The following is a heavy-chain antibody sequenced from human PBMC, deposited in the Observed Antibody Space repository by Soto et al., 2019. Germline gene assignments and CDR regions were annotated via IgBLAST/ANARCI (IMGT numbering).Heavy chain of an antibody. CDR2: IYHSGST. D-gene: IGHD2-2*01. J-gene: IGHJ5*02. CDR1: GGSISSCGYS. Sequence: LSXTCAVSGGSISSCGYSWSWIRQPPGKGLEWIGYIYHSGSTYYNPSLKSRVTISVDRSKNQFSLKLSSVTAADTAVYYCARESEYCSSTSCTNWFDHSGQGNLVTVSS. CDR3: ARESEYCSSTSCTNWFDH. V-gene: IGHV4-30-2*01.